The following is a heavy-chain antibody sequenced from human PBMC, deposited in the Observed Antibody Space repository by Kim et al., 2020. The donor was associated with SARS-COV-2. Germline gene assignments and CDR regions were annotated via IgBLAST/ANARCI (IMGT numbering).Heavy chain of an antibody. J-gene: IGHJ4*02. CDR3: ARENTAVGQTHLDY. V-gene: IGHV1-69*13. Sequence: SVKVSCKASGGTFSSYAFSWVRQAPGQGLEWMGGIISIFGTANYAQKFQGRVTITADESTSTAYMELSSLRSEDTAVYYCARENTAVGQTHLDYWGQGTLGTVSS. D-gene: IGHD5-18*01. CDR2: IISIFGTA. CDR1: GGTFSSYA.